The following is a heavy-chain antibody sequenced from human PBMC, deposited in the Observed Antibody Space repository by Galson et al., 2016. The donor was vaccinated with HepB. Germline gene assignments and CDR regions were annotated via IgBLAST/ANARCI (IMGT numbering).Heavy chain of an antibody. Sequence: LRLSCAASGFTFRTXWXSXVXQAXXXGLXXXAXXXPDXXXENXXXSVKGRFTISXXNAKNSLFLQMKTLRAEDTALYYCVPEPQEAGSYSGYWGQGTLVTVSS. CDR1: GFTFRTXW. CDR3: VPEPQEAGSYSGY. J-gene: IGHJ4*02. V-gene: IGHV3-7*01. CDR2: XXPDXXXE. D-gene: IGHD2-21*01.